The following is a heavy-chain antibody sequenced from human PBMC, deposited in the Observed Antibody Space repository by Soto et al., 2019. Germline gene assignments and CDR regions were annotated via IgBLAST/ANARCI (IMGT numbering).Heavy chain of an antibody. Sequence: VGSLRLSCAASGFTFSDYYMNWIRQAPGKGLEWVSYISSSGSIIYNADSVKGRFTISRDNAKNSLYLQMNSLRAEDTAVYYCARSGYYYDRLSDYWGQGTLVTVSS. CDR3: ARSGYYYDRLSDY. CDR1: GFTFSDYY. D-gene: IGHD3-22*01. V-gene: IGHV3-11*01. CDR2: ISSSGSII. J-gene: IGHJ4*02.